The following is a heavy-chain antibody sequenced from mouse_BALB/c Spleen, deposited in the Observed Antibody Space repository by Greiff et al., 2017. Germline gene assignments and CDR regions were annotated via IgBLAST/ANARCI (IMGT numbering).Heavy chain of an antibody. Sequence: QVQLKESAAELARPGASVKMSCKASGYTFTSYTMHWVKQRPGQGLEWIGYINPSSGYTEYNQKFKDKTTLTADKSSSTAYMQLSSLTSEDSAVYYCARSERFAYWGQGTLVTVSA. V-gene: IGHV1-4*02. CDR3: ARSERFAY. CDR2: INPSSGYT. J-gene: IGHJ3*01. CDR1: GYTFTSYT.